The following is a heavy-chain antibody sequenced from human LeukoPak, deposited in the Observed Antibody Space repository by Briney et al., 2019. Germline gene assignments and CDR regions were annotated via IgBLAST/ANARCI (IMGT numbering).Heavy chain of an antibody. CDR3: ARFGSSTSSAPY. V-gene: IGHV4-59*01. D-gene: IGHD2-2*01. CDR2: IYYSGST. J-gene: IGHJ4*02. Sequence: PSETLSLTXTVSGGSISSYYWSWIRQPPGKGLEWIGYIYYSGSTNYNPSLKSRVTISVDTSKNQFSLKLSSVTAADTAVYYCARFGSSTSSAPYWGQGTLVTVX. CDR1: GGSISSYY.